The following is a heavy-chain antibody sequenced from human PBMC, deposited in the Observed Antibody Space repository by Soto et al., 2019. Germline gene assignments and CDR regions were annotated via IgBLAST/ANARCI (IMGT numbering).Heavy chain of an antibody. CDR1: GGSISSNDFY. CDR3: ASLSSSLHGWFDP. V-gene: IGHV4-31*03. CDR2: VYYSGTT. Sequence: QLQLQESGPGLVKPSQTLSLTCIVSGGSISSNDFYWSWIRQHPGKGLEWIGYVYYSGTTYYNPPSRRRVMSVVCTSKNQCPRTVSSVAAAAAAVYYCASLSSSLHGWFDPWGQGTLVTVSS. D-gene: IGHD6-13*01. J-gene: IGHJ5*02.